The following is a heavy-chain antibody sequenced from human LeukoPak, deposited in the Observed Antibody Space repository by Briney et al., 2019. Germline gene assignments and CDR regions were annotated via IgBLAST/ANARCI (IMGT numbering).Heavy chain of an antibody. CDR1: GFTFSSYE. Sequence: GGSLRLSCAASGFTFSSYEMNWVRQAPGKGLEWVSYISSSGSTIYYADSVKGRFTISRDNAKNSLYLQMNSLRAEDTAVYYCARERLDDSSGYYFLCYYYYGMDVWGQGTTVTVSS. CDR3: ARERLDDSSGYYFLCYYYYGMDV. V-gene: IGHV3-48*03. J-gene: IGHJ6*02. CDR2: ISSSGSTI. D-gene: IGHD3-22*01.